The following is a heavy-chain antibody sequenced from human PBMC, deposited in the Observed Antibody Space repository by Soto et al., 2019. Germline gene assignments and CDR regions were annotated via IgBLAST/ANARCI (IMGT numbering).Heavy chain of an antibody. V-gene: IGHV4-59*01. J-gene: IGHJ4*02. CDR1: GGSISSYY. Sequence: PSETLSLTCTVSGGSISSYYWSWIRQPPGKGLEWIGYIYYSGSTNYNPSLKSQVTISVDTSKNQFSLKLSSVTAADTAVYYCARAWYSSGPYFDYWGQGTLVTVSS. CDR2: IYYSGST. D-gene: IGHD6-19*01. CDR3: ARAWYSSGPYFDY.